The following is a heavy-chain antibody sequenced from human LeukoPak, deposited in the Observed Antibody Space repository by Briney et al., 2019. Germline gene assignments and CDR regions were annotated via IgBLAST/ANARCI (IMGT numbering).Heavy chain of an antibody. Sequence: ASVKVSCKASGYTFTSSDINWVRQATGQGLEWMGWMNPDSGNTGYAQKFQGRVTMTRNTSISTAYMELSSLRSEDTAVYYCAREGYYYGSGSYPYGYWGQGTLVTVPS. D-gene: IGHD3-10*01. CDR1: GYTFTSSD. CDR2: MNPDSGNT. J-gene: IGHJ4*02. V-gene: IGHV1-8*01. CDR3: AREGYYYGSGSYPYGY.